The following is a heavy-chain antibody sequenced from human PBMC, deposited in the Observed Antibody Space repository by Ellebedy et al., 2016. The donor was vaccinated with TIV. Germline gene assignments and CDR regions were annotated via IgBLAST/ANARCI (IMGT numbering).Heavy chain of an antibody. Sequence: GESLKISXKGSGYSFTSYWISWVRQMPGKGLEWMGRIDPSDSYTNYSPSFQGHVTISADKSISTAYLQWSSLKASDTAMYYCARLGAYCSSTSCYEWFDPWGQGTLVTVS. CDR2: IDPSDSYT. CDR1: GYSFTSYW. J-gene: IGHJ5*02. V-gene: IGHV5-10-1*01. D-gene: IGHD2-2*01. CDR3: ARLGAYCSSTSCYEWFDP.